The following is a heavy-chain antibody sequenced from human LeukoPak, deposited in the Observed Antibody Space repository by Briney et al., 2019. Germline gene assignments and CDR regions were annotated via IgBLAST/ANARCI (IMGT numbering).Heavy chain of an antibody. V-gene: IGHV4-4*07. Sequence: SETLSLTCNASGGSMSSYYWSWMRQPAGKGLEWIGRIYTSGSTTYNPSLKSRITMSVDTSKNQFSLKVSSVSAADTAVYYCARERGAAADYWGQGALVTVSS. D-gene: IGHD6-13*01. CDR2: IYTSGST. J-gene: IGHJ4*02. CDR3: ARERGAAADY. CDR1: GGSMSSYY.